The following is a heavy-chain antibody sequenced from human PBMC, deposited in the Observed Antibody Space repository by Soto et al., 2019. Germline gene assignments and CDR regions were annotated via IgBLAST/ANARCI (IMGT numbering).Heavy chain of an antibody. Sequence: PWETLSLTCTVSGGSISSGGYYWSWIRQHPGKGLEWIGYIYYSGSTYYNPSLKSRVTISVDTSKNQFSLKLSSVTAADTAVYYCARGGYDYGDYVGWFDPWGQGTLVTVSS. V-gene: IGHV4-31*03. CDR2: IYYSGST. CDR1: GGSISSGGYY. CDR3: ARGGYDYGDYVGWFDP. D-gene: IGHD4-17*01. J-gene: IGHJ5*02.